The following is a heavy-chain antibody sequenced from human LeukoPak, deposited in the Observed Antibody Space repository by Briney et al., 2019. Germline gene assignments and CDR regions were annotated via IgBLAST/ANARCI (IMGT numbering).Heavy chain of an antibody. V-gene: IGHV3-7*01. Sequence: GESLRLSCVASGFTFSSSWMNWVRQAPGKWLAWVANIKYDGSEEYYVDSVKGRFTISRDNAQNSLYLQMNNLRAEDTAVYYCARDVYRSFDYWGQGSLVTVSS. CDR1: GFTFSSSW. CDR2: IKYDGSEE. CDR3: ARDVYRSFDY. D-gene: IGHD5/OR15-5a*01. J-gene: IGHJ4*02.